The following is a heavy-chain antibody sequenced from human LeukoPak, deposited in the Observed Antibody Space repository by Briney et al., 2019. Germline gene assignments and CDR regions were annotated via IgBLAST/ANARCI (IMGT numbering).Heavy chain of an antibody. J-gene: IGHJ4*02. CDR3: AKGTTTWIKTEEY. V-gene: IGHV3-23*01. D-gene: IGHD1-1*01. CDR2: IDESGDRT. Sequence: GGSLRLSCTASGFMFSDYAMTWVRQAPGKGLEWVAGIDESGDRTHYAGSMKGRFTISRDNSKNMVYLQINGLRPEDTALYFCAKGTTTWIKTEEYWGQGNLVIVSP. CDR1: GFMFSDYA.